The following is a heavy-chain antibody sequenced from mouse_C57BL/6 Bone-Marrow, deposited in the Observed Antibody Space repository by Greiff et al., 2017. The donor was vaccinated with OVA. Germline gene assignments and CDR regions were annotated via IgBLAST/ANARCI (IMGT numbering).Heavy chain of an antibody. J-gene: IGHJ1*03. Sequence: EVQGVESGPELVKPGASVKIPCKASGYTFTDYNMDWVKQSHGKSLEWIGDINPNNGGTIYNQKFKGKATLTVDKSSSTAYMELRSLTSEDTAVYYCARLYYYGSSLWYFDVWGTGTTVTVSS. CDR2: INPNNGGT. V-gene: IGHV1-18*01. D-gene: IGHD1-1*01. CDR1: GYTFTDYN. CDR3: ARLYYYGSSLWYFDV.